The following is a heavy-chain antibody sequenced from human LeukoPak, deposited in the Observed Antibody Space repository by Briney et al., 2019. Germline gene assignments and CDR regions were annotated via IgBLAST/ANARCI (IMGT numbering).Heavy chain of an antibody. CDR1: GGSISSSSYY. Sequence: SETLSLTCTVSGGSISSSSYYWGWIRQPPGKGLEWIGSIYYSGSTYYNPSLKSRVTISVDTSKNQFSLRLSSVTAADTAVYYCARGDVAVAGTGWYFDLWGRGTLVTVSS. J-gene: IGHJ2*01. D-gene: IGHD6-19*01. CDR2: IYYSGST. CDR3: ARGDVAVAGTGWYFDL. V-gene: IGHV4-39*07.